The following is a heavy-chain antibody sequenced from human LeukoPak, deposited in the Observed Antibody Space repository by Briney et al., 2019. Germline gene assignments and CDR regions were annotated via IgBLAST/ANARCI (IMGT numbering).Heavy chain of an antibody. CDR1: GFTFSSYW. D-gene: IGHD6-13*01. J-gene: IGHJ6*03. V-gene: IGHV3-7*03. CDR3: AKVRGYSSSWYGGYYYYYYMDV. Sequence: GGSLRLSCAASGFTFSSYWMSWVRQAPGKGLEWVANIKQDGSEKYYVDSVKGRFTISRDNSKNTLYLQMNSLRAEDTAVYYCAKVRGYSSSWYGGYYYYYYMDVWGKGTTVTVSS. CDR2: IKQDGSEK.